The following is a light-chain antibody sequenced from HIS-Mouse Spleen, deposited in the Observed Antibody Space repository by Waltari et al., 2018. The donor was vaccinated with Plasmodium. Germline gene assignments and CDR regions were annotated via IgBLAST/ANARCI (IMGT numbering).Light chain of an antibody. CDR3: QQYNNWSFT. CDR1: QRVSSN. V-gene: IGKV3D-15*01. CDR2: GAS. Sequence: EIVMTQPPATLSVSPGERATLSCRASQRVSSNLAWYQQKPGQAPRLLIYGASTRATGTPARFSGSGSGTEFTLTISILQSEDFAVYYCQQYNNWSFTFGPGTKVDIK. J-gene: IGKJ3*01.